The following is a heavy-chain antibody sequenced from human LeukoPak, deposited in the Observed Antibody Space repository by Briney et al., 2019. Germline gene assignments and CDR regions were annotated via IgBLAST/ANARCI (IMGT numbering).Heavy chain of an antibody. Sequence: GASVKVSCKASGGTFSSYAISWVRQAPGQGLEWMGGIIYPGDSDTRYSPSFEGQVTISADKSINTAYLQWSSLKASDTAMYYCVRPFGEAVEDTRGGVDYWGQGTLVTVTS. V-gene: IGHV5-51*01. CDR1: GGTFSSYA. CDR2: IYPGDSDT. CDR3: VRPFGEAVEDTRGGVDY. J-gene: IGHJ4*02. D-gene: IGHD3-10*01.